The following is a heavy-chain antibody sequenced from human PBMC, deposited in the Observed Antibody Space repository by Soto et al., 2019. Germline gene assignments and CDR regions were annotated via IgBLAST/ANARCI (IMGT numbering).Heavy chain of an antibody. CDR3: ARGGAPAALSWFDP. J-gene: IGHJ5*02. CDR1: GYTFTNYG. V-gene: IGHV1-18*01. Sequence: QVQLVQSGVEVKKPGASVKVSCKASGYTFTNYGISWVRQAPGQGLEWMGWISAYNGNTNYAQKLQGRVTMTTDTYTSTAYMELRSLRSDVTAVDYCARGGAPAALSWFDPWGQGTLVSVSS. D-gene: IGHD2-2*01. CDR2: ISAYNGNT.